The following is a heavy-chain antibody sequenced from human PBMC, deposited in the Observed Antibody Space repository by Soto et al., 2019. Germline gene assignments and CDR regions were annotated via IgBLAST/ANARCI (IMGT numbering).Heavy chain of an antibody. CDR1: GGSIRSADYY. D-gene: IGHD1-26*01. CDR2: VYSSGST. J-gene: IGHJ4*02. Sequence: PSETLSLTCTVSGGSIRSADYYWNWIRQAPGKGLEWIGCVYSSGSTYYNLSLRGRFTISIDTSKNQFSLRMSSVTAADTAVFYCARGGEGNSGYFDYWGRGALVTVS. V-gene: IGHV4-30-4*01. CDR3: ARGGEGNSGYFDY.